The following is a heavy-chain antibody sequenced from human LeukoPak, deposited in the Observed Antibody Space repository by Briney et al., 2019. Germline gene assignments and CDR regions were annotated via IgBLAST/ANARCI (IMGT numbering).Heavy chain of an antibody. D-gene: IGHD3-10*01. Sequence: GASVKVSCKASGYTFTGYYMHWVRQAPGQGLEWMGWINPNSGGTNYAQKLQGRVTMTTDTSTSTAYMELRSLRSDDTAAYYCARSYGSGSRKVDYWGQGTLVTVSS. CDR2: INPNSGGT. V-gene: IGHV1-2*02. CDR3: ARSYGSGSRKVDY. J-gene: IGHJ4*02. CDR1: GYTFTGYY.